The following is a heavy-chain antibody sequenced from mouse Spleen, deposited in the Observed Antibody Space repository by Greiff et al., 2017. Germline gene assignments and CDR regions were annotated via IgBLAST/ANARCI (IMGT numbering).Heavy chain of an antibody. CDR2: INSNGGST. Sequence: EVKLVESGGGLVKPGGSLKLSCAASGFTFSSYAMSWVRQTPEKRLEWVAAINSNGGSTYYPDTVKDRFTISRDNAKNTLYLQMSSLRSEDTALYYCARDGREWFAYWGQGTLVTVSA. D-gene: IGHD2-3*01. V-gene: IGHV5-6-2*01. J-gene: IGHJ3*01. CDR1: GFTFSSYA. CDR3: ARDGREWFAY.